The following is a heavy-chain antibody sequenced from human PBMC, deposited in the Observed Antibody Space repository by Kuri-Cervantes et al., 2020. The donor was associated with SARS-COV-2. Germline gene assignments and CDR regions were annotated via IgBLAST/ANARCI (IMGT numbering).Heavy chain of an antibody. V-gene: IGHV4-39*07. D-gene: IGHD3-10*01. CDR1: RGSINSSSYY. J-gene: IGHJ4*02. Sequence: GSLRLSCIVSRGSINSSSYYWGWIHQPPGKGLEWIGSIYYTGNTYYNPSLNSRVTMSVDTSKNQFSLKLSSVTAADTAVYYCARSFTVRGAYFDYWGQGTLVTVSS. CDR2: IYYTGNT. CDR3: ARSFTVRGAYFDY.